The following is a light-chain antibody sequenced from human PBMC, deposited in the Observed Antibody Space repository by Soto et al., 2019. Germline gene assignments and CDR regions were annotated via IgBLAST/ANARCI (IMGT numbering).Light chain of an antibody. CDR3: MSYAGGNRFV. V-gene: IGLV2-8*01. Sequence: QSVLTQPPSPSGSPGQSVPLPCAGTINDVGGYNYVSWYQQHPGKVPQLMIYQVTKRPSGVPDRFSASKSDTTASLTISGLQAEDEGDYYCMSYAGGNRFVFGTGTKVTVL. CDR1: INDVGGYNY. CDR2: QVT. J-gene: IGLJ1*01.